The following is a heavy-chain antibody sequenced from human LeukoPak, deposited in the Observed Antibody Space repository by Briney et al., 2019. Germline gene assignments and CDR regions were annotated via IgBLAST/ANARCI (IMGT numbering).Heavy chain of an antibody. Sequence: QTGGSLRLSCAASGFTFSSYGMHWVRQAPGKGLEWVAVIWYDGSNKYYADSVKGRFTISRENSKNALHLQMNSLRAEDTAVYYCAKDHYYYGSGIYFMHYFDYWGQGTLVTVSS. D-gene: IGHD3-10*01. CDR3: AKDHYYYGSGIYFMHYFDY. J-gene: IGHJ4*02. V-gene: IGHV3-30*02. CDR2: IWYDGSNK. CDR1: GFTFSSYG.